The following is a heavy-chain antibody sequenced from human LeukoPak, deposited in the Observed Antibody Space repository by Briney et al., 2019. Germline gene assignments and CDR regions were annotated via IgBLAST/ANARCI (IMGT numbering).Heavy chain of an antibody. D-gene: IGHD6-19*01. J-gene: IGHJ4*02. Sequence: PSETLSLTCTVSGGSISSSSYYWGWIRQPPGKGLEWIGSIYYSGSTYYNPSLKSRVTISVDTSKNQFSLKLSSVTAADTAVYYCATQQWLVRHLDYWGQGTLVTVSS. CDR1: GGSISSSSYY. CDR2: IYYSGST. CDR3: ATQQWLVRHLDY. V-gene: IGHV4-39*07.